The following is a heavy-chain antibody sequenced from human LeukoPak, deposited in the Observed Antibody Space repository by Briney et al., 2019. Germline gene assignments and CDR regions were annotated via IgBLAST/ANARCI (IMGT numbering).Heavy chain of an antibody. CDR2: IKQDGSEK. CDR3: AKNYDSSGYYGFDY. Sequence: QPGGSLRPSCAASGFTFSSYWMSWVRQAPGKGLEWVANIKQDGSEKYYVDSVKGRFTISRDNAKNSLYLQMNSLRAEDTAVYYCAKNYDSSGYYGFDYWGQGTLVTVSS. D-gene: IGHD3-22*01. V-gene: IGHV3-7*01. J-gene: IGHJ4*02. CDR1: GFTFSSYW.